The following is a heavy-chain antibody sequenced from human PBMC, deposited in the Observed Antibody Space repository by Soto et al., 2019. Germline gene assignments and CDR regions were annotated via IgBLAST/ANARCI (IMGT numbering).Heavy chain of an antibody. Sequence: QVQLVQSGAEVKKPGASVTVSCKTSGYPLTDFYIHWVRQSPGQGLEWMACINPHTGDTNTALKFQGRVTMTSDTSINTAFMELTRLSSDDTAVYYCAREGGAAPGARREWYFDLWGRGTLLSVSS. V-gene: IGHV1-2*02. CDR2: INPHTGDT. CDR3: AREGGAAPGARREWYFDL. CDR1: GYPLTDFY. J-gene: IGHJ2*01. D-gene: IGHD6-25*01.